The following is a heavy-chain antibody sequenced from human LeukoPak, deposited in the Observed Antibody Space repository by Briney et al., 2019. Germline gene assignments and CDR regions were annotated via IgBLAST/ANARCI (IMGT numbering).Heavy chain of an antibody. Sequence: PGESLKISCKASGYSFSNYWIGWVRQMPGKDLEWMGIFSPGDSDSRYSPSFQGQVTISADKSISTVYLQWSSLKASDTAMYYCARLASAWNFDCWGQGTLVTVSS. CDR2: FSPGDSDS. V-gene: IGHV5-51*01. CDR3: ARLASAWNFDC. CDR1: GYSFSNYW. D-gene: IGHD6-19*01. J-gene: IGHJ4*02.